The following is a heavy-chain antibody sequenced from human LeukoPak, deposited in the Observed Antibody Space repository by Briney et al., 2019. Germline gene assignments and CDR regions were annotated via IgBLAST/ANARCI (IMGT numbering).Heavy chain of an antibody. J-gene: IGHJ4*02. V-gene: IGHV4-59*08. CDR2: IYYSGST. CDR1: GGSISSYY. D-gene: IGHD3-22*01. CDR3: ARRLDYYDSSGYYREVFDY. Sequence: SETLSLTCTVSGGSISSYYWSWIRQPPGKGLEWIGYIYYSGSTNCNPSLKSRVTISVDTSKNQFSLKLSSVTAADTAVYYCARRLDYYDSSGYYREVFDYWGQGTLVTVSS.